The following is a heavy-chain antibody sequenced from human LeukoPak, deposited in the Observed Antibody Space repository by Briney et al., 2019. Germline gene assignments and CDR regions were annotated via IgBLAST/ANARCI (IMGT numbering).Heavy chain of an antibody. V-gene: IGHV3-30*16. J-gene: IGHJ5*02. CDR1: GFTFSSYA. CDR2: ISYDGSNK. CDR3: AIQEIVVVPAAIVRKKNWFDP. Sequence: HPGGSLRLSCAASGFTFSSYAMHWVRQAPGKGLEWVAVISYDGSNKYYADSVKGRFTISRDNSKNTLYLQMNSLRAEDTAVYYCAIQEIVVVPAAIVRKKNWFDPWGQGTLVTVSS. D-gene: IGHD2-2*01.